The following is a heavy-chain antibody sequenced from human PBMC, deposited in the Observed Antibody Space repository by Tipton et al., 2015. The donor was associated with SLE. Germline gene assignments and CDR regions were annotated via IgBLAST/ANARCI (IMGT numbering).Heavy chain of an antibody. CDR1: GGSITSGDY. CDR3: ARNWGNDSGGYYHWYIDL. CDR2: IYMSGST. D-gene: IGHD3-22*01. V-gene: IGHV4-61*09. J-gene: IGHJ2*01. Sequence: TLSLTCTVSGGSITSGDYWTWIRQPAGRGLEWIVHIYMSGSTNYNPSLKSRVTISLDTSKNQFSLKLTSVTAADTAVYYCARNWGNDSGGYYHWYIDLWGRGTLGTVSS.